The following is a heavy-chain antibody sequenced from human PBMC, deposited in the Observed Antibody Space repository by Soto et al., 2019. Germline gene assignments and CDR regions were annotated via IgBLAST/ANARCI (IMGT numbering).Heavy chain of an antibody. D-gene: IGHD3-22*01. CDR2: ISGSGGST. V-gene: IGHV3-23*01. CDR3: GRGKQGERITMIVVVIGSPAYNWFDP. CDR1: GFTFSSYA. J-gene: IGHJ5*02. Sequence: PGGSLRLSCAASGFTFSSYAMSWGRQAPGKGLEWVSAISGSGGSTYYADSVKGRFTISRDNSKNTLYLQMNSLRAEDTAVYYCGRGKQGERITMIVVVIGSPAYNWFDPWGQGTLVTVSS.